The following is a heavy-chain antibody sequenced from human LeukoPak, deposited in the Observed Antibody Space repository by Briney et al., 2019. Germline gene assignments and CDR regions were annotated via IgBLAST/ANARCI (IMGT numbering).Heavy chain of an antibody. CDR3: AREVLIGDLHY. CDR2: IISSGNTI. D-gene: IGHD3-22*01. J-gene: IGHJ4*02. CDR1: GFTFSSYE. Sequence: PGGCLRLSCAASGFTFSSYEMSWGRQAPGEGREWGSYIISSGNTIYYADSGQGGFTISGDNAKNPRYFQMNSLRAEDTAVYSCAREVLIGDLHYWGQGNPGTVSS. V-gene: IGHV3-48*03.